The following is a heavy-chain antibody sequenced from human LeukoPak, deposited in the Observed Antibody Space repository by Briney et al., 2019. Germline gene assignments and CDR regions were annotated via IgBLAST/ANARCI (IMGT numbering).Heavy chain of an antibody. V-gene: IGHV1-69*06. Sequence: SVKVSCKASRGTFSSYAISWVRQAPGQGLEWMGRIIPIFGTANYAQKFQGRVTITADKSTSTAYMELSSLRSEDTAVYYCAIPPVVVPAGWSLPDAFDIWGQGTMVTVSS. J-gene: IGHJ3*02. CDR1: RGTFSSYA. CDR3: AIPPVVVPAGWSLPDAFDI. CDR2: IIPIFGTA. D-gene: IGHD2-2*01.